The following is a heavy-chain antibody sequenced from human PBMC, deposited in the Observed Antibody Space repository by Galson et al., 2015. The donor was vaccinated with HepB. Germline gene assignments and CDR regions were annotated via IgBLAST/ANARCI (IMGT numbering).Heavy chain of an antibody. Sequence: SVKVSCKASGYTFSSYAMNWVRQAPGHRLEWMGWINAGNGNTKYSQKFQGRVTITRDTSASTAYMEVSSLRSEDTAVYYCARGMGWDYGDYGGGFDYWGQGTLVTVSS. J-gene: IGHJ4*02. CDR1: GYTFSSYA. V-gene: IGHV1-3*01. CDR2: INAGNGNT. D-gene: IGHD4-17*01. CDR3: ARGMGWDYGDYGGGFDY.